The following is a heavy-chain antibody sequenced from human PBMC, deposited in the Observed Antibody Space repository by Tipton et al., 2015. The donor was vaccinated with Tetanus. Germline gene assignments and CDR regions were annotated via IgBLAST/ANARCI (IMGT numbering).Heavy chain of an antibody. D-gene: IGHD4-17*01. Sequence: QSGAEVKRPGSSVKVSCKASGGTFNSYTITWVRQAPGQGLEWMGGIIPMFGTETYSQDLQGRVSITADESTGTDYMELTNLKSEDTAVYYCARDQNGDFVYWGQGTLVTVSS. V-gene: IGHV1-69*01. CDR3: ARDQNGDFVY. CDR1: GGTFNSYT. J-gene: IGHJ4*02. CDR2: IIPMFGTE.